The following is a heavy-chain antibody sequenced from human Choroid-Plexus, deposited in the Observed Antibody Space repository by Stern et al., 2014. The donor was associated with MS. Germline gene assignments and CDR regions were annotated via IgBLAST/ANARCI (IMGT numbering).Heavy chain of an antibody. J-gene: IGHJ5*02. V-gene: IGHV3-30*18. CDR1: GFTFGSCA. Sequence: VHLVESGGGVVQPGRPLRLSCAASGFTFGSCAMHWVRQAPGKGLEWVAGVSYDGSNKYYAGSVKGRFTVAGDNSENTLYMQMSSLRAEDTAVYYCAKDRQYLTYFFDHWGQGSLVTVSS. CDR3: AKDRQYLTYFFDH. CDR2: VSYDGSNK. D-gene: IGHD2-8*01.